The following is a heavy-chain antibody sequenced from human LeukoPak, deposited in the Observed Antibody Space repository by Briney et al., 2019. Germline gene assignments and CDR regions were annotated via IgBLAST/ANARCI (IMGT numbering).Heavy chain of an antibody. CDR3: ASIYRVATTGTGAFDI. CDR2: INHSGST. CDR1: GGSFSSYY. D-gene: IGHD5-12*01. V-gene: IGHV4-34*01. J-gene: IGHJ3*02. Sequence: SETLSLTCAVYGGSFSSYYWSWIRHPPGKGLEWIGEINHSGSTNYNPSFKSRVTISVDTSKNQFSLKLSSVTAADTAVYYCASIYRVATTGTGAFDIWGQGTVVTVSS.